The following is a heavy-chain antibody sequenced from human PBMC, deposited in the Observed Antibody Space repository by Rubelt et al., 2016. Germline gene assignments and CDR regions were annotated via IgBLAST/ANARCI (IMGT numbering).Heavy chain of an antibody. D-gene: IGHD5-18*01. Sequence: RGGLEWVSAISGSGGSTYYADTVKGRFTISRDNSKNTLYLQMNSLRAEDTAIYYCAKAETAIDYWGQGTLVTVSS. V-gene: IGHV3-23*01. J-gene: IGHJ4*02. CDR2: ISGSGGST. CDR3: AKAETAIDY.